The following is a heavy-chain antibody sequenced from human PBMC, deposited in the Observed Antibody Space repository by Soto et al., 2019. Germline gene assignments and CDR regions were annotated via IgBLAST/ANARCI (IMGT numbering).Heavy chain of an antibody. CDR2: ISYDGSNK. CDR1: GFTFSSYG. V-gene: IGHV3-30*18. D-gene: IGHD3-22*01. CDR3: AKVPGYYDSSGYYRYDAFDI. J-gene: IGHJ3*02. Sequence: GGSLRLSTGASGFTFSSYGIHWVRQAPGKGLEWVAVISYDGSNKYYADSVKGRFTISRDNSKNTLYLQMNGLRAEDTAVYYCAKVPGYYDSSGYYRYDAFDIWGQGTMVTVSS.